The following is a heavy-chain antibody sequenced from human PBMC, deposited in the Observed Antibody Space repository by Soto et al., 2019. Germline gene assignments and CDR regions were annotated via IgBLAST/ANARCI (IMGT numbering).Heavy chain of an antibody. V-gene: IGHV1-69*13. CDR1: GGTFRNYA. J-gene: IGHJ3*02. Sequence: SVKVSCKASGGTFRNYAFSWVRQAPGQGLEWMGEVIPIFGTTPYAQKFQGRVTITADESTNTAYMELSSLRSEDTAVYYCARRFIQEQGGNHDSFDIWGQGTMVTVSS. CDR2: VIPIFGTT. CDR3: ARRFIQEQGGNHDSFDI. D-gene: IGHD2-15*01.